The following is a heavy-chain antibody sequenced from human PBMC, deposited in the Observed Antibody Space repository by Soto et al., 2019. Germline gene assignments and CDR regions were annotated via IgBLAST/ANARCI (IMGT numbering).Heavy chain of an antibody. V-gene: IGHV2-5*01. CDR1: GFSLSTSGVG. J-gene: IGHJ4*02. Sequence: SGPTLVNPTQTLTLTCTFSGFSLSTSGVGVGWIRQPPGKALEWLALIYWNDDKRYSPSLKSRLTITKDTSKNQVVLTMTNMDPVDTATYYCAHRRGHILTGYYYFDYWGQGTLVTVSS. CDR3: AHRRGHILTGYYYFDY. CDR2: IYWNDDK. D-gene: IGHD3-9*01.